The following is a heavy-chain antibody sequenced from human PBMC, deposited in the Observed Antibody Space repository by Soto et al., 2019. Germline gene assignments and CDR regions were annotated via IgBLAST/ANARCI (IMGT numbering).Heavy chain of an antibody. CDR2: IYYRGTT. Sequence: QVQLLESGPGLVKPSETLSLTCSVSGVSTSNHYWTWIRKPPGQGPEWIGCIYYRGTTNYNASFTSRVTISVDTSKNQFSLKLTSVTTADTAVYYCARGGGSPYHDHEFDYWGQGILVTVSS. CDR1: GVSTSNHY. CDR3: ARGGGSPYHDHEFDY. J-gene: IGHJ4*02. D-gene: IGHD2-2*01. V-gene: IGHV4-59*11.